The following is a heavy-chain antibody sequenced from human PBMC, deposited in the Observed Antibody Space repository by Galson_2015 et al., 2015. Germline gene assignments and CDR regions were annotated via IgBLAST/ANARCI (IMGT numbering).Heavy chain of an antibody. Sequence: QSGGEVKEPGESLNISCQFSGNSLTNYWIAWVSKMPGKGLEWMGIINHGESDAIYSPSFQGHVSISADRSISTAYLLGGSLKASDTAIYFCARRNDIRYYYSLDVWCQGTTVTVSS. J-gene: IGHJ6*02. CDR2: INHGESDA. D-gene: IGHD2-15*01. CDR3: ARRNDIRYYYSLDV. V-gene: IGHV5-51*03. CDR1: GNSLTNYW.